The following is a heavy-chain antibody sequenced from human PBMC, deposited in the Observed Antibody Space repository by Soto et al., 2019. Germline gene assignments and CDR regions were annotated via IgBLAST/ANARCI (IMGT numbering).Heavy chain of an antibody. CDR2: INIGSGDT. V-gene: IGHV1-3*04. J-gene: IGHJ4*02. Sequence: QVQLVQSGAEVKKPGASVKVSCKASGYTFVSYAIHWVRQAPGQRLEWMGWINIGSGDTKYSQKFQDRVTITRDTSANAGYMEMSSLRSEDTAVYYCARDGHYESSGYYYPYYFDYWGQGTLVTVSS. D-gene: IGHD3-22*01. CDR1: GYTFVSYA. CDR3: ARDGHYESSGYYYPYYFDY.